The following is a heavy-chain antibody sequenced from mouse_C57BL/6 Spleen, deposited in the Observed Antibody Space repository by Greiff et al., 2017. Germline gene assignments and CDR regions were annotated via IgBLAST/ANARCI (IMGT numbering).Heavy chain of an antibody. J-gene: IGHJ2*01. CDR2: ISYSGST. Sequence: EVQLVESGPGMVKPSQSLSLTCTVTGYSITSGYDWHWIRHFPGNKLEWMGYISYSGSTNYNPSLKSRISITHDTSKNHFFLKLNSVTTEDTATYYCARAITGAGEYYFDYWGQGTTLTVSS. D-gene: IGHD4-1*01. CDR3: ARAITGAGEYYFDY. V-gene: IGHV3-1*01. CDR1: GYSITSGYD.